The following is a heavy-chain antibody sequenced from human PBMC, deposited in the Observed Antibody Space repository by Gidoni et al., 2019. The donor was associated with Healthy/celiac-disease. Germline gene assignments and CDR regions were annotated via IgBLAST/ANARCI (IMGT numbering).Heavy chain of an antibody. V-gene: IGHV1-46*01. CDR1: GYTFTSYY. D-gene: IGHD6-6*01. CDR2: INPSGGST. J-gene: IGHJ2*01. CDR3: ARDPGSSSKTSSYWYFDL. Sequence: QVQLVQSGAEVKKPGASVKVSCKPSGYTFTSYYMHWVRQAPGQGLEWMGIINPSGGSTSYAQKFQGRVTMTRDTSTSTVYMELSSLRSEDTAVYYCARDPGSSSKTSSYWYFDLWGRGTLVTVSS.